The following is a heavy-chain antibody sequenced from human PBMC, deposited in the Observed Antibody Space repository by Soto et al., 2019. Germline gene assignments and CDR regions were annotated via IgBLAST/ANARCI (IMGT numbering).Heavy chain of an antibody. J-gene: IGHJ4*02. D-gene: IGHD6-13*01. Sequence: SETLSLTCAVSGYSIISGCYWGWIRQPPGKGLEWLGTTYYGASSYYNPSLRSRITILLDASTNQLSLKLSSVTAADTAVYFCVRVAGSASWYETDSWGQGILVTVSS. CDR2: TYYGASS. V-gene: IGHV4-38-2*01. CDR1: GYSIISGCY. CDR3: VRVAGSASWYETDS.